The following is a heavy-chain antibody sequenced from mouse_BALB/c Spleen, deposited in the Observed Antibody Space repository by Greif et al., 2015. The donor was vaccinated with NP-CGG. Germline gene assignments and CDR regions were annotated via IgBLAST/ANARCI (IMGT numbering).Heavy chain of an antibody. J-gene: IGHJ3*01. V-gene: IGHV3-8*02. Sequence: EVQVVESGPSLVKPSQTLSLTCSVTGDSITSGYWNWIRKFPGNKLEYMGYISYSGSTYYNPSLKSRISITRDTSKNXYYLQLKSVTTEDTATYYCASIYYGYPAWFAYWGQGTLVTVSA. CDR1: GDSITSGY. CDR3: ASIYYGYPAWFAY. CDR2: ISYSGST. D-gene: IGHD2-2*01.